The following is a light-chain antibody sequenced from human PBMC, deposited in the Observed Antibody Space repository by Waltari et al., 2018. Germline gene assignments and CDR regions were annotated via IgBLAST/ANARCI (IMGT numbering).Light chain of an antibody. CDR3: QSFDSSHVV. J-gene: IGLJ2*01. V-gene: IGLV6-57*03. CDR1: SGHIATNY. CDR2: QDN. Sequence: FMLTQPHSVSESPGKTVTISCTRSSGHIATNYVQWYQQRPGSAPTKVIYQDNQRPSGVPDRFSGSIDSSSNSASLIISGLKAEDEADYYCQSFDSSHVVFGGGTKLTVL.